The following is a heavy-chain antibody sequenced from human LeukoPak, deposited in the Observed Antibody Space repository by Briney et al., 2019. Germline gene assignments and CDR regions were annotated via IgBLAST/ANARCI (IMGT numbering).Heavy chain of an antibody. CDR3: AISVPVPLTH. CDR1: GFTFNSYW. CDR2: INSEGKGV. J-gene: IGHJ4*02. D-gene: IGHD2-2*01. V-gene: IGHV3-74*01. Sequence: GGSLRLSCEGSGFTFNSYWMHWVRQAPGKGLVWVSRINSEGKGVSYADSVKDRFTISRDNVKNTLFLQMNSLRAEDTAVYYCAISVPVPLTHWGQGIQVTVSS.